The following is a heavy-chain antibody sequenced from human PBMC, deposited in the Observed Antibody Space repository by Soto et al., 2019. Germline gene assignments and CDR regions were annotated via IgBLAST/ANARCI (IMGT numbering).Heavy chain of an antibody. V-gene: IGHV3-9*01. D-gene: IGHD3-10*01. J-gene: IGHJ4*02. CDR3: AKAFEASGSYYNDY. Sequence: EVQLVESGGGLVQPGRSLRLSCAASGFTFDDYAMHWVRQAPGKGLEWVSGISWNSGSIGYADSVKGRFTISRDNAKNSLYLQMNSLRAEDTALYYCAKAFEASGSYYNDYWGQGTLVTVSS. CDR1: GFTFDDYA. CDR2: ISWNSGSI.